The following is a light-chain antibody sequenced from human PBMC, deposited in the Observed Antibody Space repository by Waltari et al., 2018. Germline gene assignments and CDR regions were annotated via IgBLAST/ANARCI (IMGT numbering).Light chain of an antibody. J-gene: IGKJ3*01. CDR1: QDISNY. CDR2: DAS. V-gene: IGKV1-33*01. CDR3: QNYNILPS. Sequence: DIQLTQSPSSLSASVGDRVTITCQASQDISNYLNWYQQKPGKAPKLLIFDASNLMTGVPPRFSGGGFGSDFTLTIDHLQPEDFATYYCQNYNILPSFGPGTRVDFK.